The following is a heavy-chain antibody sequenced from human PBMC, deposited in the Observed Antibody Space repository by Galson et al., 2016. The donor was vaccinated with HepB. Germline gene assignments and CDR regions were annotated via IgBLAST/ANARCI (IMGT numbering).Heavy chain of an antibody. J-gene: IGHJ4*02. CDR2: IYHTGGT. V-gene: IGHV4-4*02. D-gene: IGHD1-1*01. Sequence: ETLSLTCAVSGGSIITNNWWTWVRQPPGKGLEWIGEIYHTGGTNYNPSLKSRVSMSVDKSKNQFSLKLDSVTAADTAFYYCARETGAGTYLGFDYWGQGTLATVSS. CDR1: GGSIITNNW. CDR3: ARETGAGTYLGFDY.